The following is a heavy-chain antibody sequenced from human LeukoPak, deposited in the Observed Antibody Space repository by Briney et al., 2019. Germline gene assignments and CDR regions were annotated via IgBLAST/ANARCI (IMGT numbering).Heavy chain of an antibody. Sequence: GAPVKVSCKASGGTFSSYAISWVRQAPGQGLEWMGGIIPIFGTANYAQKFQGRVTITADESTSTAYMELSSLRSEDTAVYYCAVLVPAARSIDYWGQGTLVTVSS. J-gene: IGHJ4*02. CDR3: AVLVPAARSIDY. D-gene: IGHD2-2*01. CDR2: IIPIFGTA. V-gene: IGHV1-69*13. CDR1: GGTFSSYA.